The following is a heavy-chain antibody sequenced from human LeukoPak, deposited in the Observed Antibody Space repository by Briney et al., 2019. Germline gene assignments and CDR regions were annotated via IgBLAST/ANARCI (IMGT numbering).Heavy chain of an antibody. Sequence: GGSLRLSCAASGFSFSDYAIYWVRQTPGKGLEWVAFIRYDGSNKIYADSVKGRFTISRDNSKNTLYLQMNSLRGEDTAVYYCAKMMNSGSGFDYWGQGTLVTVSS. V-gene: IGHV3-30*02. CDR1: GFSFSDYA. D-gene: IGHD1-26*01. CDR2: IRYDGSNK. CDR3: AKMMNSGSGFDY. J-gene: IGHJ4*02.